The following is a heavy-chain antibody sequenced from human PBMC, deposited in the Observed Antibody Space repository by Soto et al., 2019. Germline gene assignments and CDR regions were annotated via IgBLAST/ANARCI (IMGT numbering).Heavy chain of an antibody. Sequence: SETLSLTCAVSSGSISSSNWWSWVRQPPGKGLEWIGEIYHSGSTNYNPSLKSRVTISVDKSKNQFSLKLSSVTAADTAVYYCASRNPLWFGELTRNYYYYYYMDVWGKGTTVTVSS. D-gene: IGHD3-10*01. CDR3: ASRNPLWFGELTRNYYYYYYMDV. V-gene: IGHV4-4*02. J-gene: IGHJ6*03. CDR2: IYHSGST. CDR1: SGSISSSNW.